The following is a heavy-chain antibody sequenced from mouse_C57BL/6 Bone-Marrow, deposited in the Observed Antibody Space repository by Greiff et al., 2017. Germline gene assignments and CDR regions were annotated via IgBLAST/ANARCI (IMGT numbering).Heavy chain of an antibody. J-gene: IGHJ3*01. V-gene: IGHV14-4*01. CDR3: TRYDCDRAY. Sequence: EVKLVESGAELVRPGASVKLSCTASGFNIKDDYMHWVKQRPEQGLEWIGWIDPENGDTEYDSKFQGKATITADTSSNTAYLQLNSLTSEDTAVYYCTRYDCDRAYWGQGTLVTVSA. CDR1: GFNIKDDY. D-gene: IGHD2-4*01. CDR2: IDPENGDT.